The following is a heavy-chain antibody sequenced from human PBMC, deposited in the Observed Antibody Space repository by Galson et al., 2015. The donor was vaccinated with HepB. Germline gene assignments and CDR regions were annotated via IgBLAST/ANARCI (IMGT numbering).Heavy chain of an antibody. CDR2: IYHSGST. V-gene: IGHV4-4*02. CDR3: ARAAHYDSSGRIDS. D-gene: IGHD3-22*01. Sequence: ETLSLTCAVSGGSISSSNWWSWVRQPPGKGLEWIGEIYHSGSTNYNPSLKSRVTISVDTSKNQFSLKVTSVTAADTAVYYCARAAHYDSSGRIDSWGQGTLVSVSS. J-gene: IGHJ4*02. CDR1: GGSISSSNW.